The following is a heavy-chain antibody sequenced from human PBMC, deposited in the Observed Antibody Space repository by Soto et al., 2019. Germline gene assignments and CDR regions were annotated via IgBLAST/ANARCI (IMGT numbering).Heavy chain of an antibody. J-gene: IGHJ6*02. D-gene: IGHD2-2*01. V-gene: IGHV1-18*01. Sequence: ASVKVSCKASGYTFTSYGISWVRQAPGQGLEWMGWISAYNGNTNYAQKFEGRVTITADESTSTAYMELSSLRSEDTAVYYCAREGLVLVPTTVNSDYYYYAMDVWGQGTTVTVSS. CDR1: GYTFTSYG. CDR2: ISAYNGNT. CDR3: AREGLVLVPTTVNSDYYYYAMDV.